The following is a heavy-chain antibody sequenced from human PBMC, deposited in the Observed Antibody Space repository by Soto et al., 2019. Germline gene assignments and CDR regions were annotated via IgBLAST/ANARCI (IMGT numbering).Heavy chain of an antibody. J-gene: IGHJ4*02. V-gene: IGHV3-23*01. CDR1: GFTFSSYA. D-gene: IGHD3-22*01. CDR3: AKWHTYYYDSRGFSGFDC. CDR2: MSGGGETT. Sequence: GGSLRLSCAASGFTFSSYAMTWVRQAPGKGLEWVSAMSGGGETTYYADPVKGRFTISRDNSRNTLYLQMNSLRADDSAAYYCAKWHTYYYDSRGFSGFDCWGRGTLVTVSS.